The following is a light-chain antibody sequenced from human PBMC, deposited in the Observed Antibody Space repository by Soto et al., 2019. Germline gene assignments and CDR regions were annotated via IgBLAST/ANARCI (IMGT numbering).Light chain of an antibody. CDR3: QQYNNWPPLT. V-gene: IGKV3-15*01. CDR1: QSVSSN. Sequence: EVVMTQSPATLSVSPGERATLSCRASQSVSSNLAWYQQKPGQAPRLLIYSASTRATGIPARFSGSGSGTEFTLTISSLQSEDFAVYSCQQYNNWPPLTFGGGTKVEMK. CDR2: SAS. J-gene: IGKJ4*01.